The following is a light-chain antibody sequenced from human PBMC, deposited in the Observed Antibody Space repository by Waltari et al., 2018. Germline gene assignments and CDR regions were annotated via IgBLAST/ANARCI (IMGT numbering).Light chain of an antibody. J-gene: IGLJ2*01. CDR2: EVT. CDR1: SSDVGGYNY. CDR3: TSYGGSNNFVI. V-gene: IGLV2-8*01. Sequence: QSALTQPPSASGSPGQSVTISCTGTSSDVGGYNYVPWYQQYPDKSPKLIIYEVTKRPSWVPDRFSGSKSGNTASLTVSGLQAEDEADYYCTSYGGSNNFVIFGGGTKLTVL.